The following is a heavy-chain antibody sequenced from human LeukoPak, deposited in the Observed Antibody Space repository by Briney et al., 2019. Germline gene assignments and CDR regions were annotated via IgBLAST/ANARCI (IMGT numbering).Heavy chain of an antibody. Sequence: GESLKISCAASGFIFSSFAMRWVRLAPGKGLEWVSAISGSGDTTYYTDSVKGRFTISRDNSKNTVYLQMSSLRAEDTAVYYCARRDSRGWFDYWGQGTLVTVSS. J-gene: IGHJ4*02. CDR1: GFIFSSFA. CDR3: ARRDSRGWFDY. CDR2: ISGSGDTT. D-gene: IGHD6-19*01. V-gene: IGHV3-23*01.